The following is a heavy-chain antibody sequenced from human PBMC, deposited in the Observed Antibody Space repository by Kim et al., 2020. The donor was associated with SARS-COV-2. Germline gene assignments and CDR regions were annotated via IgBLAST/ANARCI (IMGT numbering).Heavy chain of an antibody. CDR2: IYPGDSDT. D-gene: IGHD6-13*01. CDR1: GYSFTSYW. Sequence: GESLKISCKGSGYSFTSYWIGWVRQMPGKGLEWMGIIYPGDSDTRYSPSFQGQVTISADKSISTAYLQWSSLKASDTAMYYCARVTAAQNYYYYGMDVWGQGTTVTVSS. V-gene: IGHV5-51*01. J-gene: IGHJ6*02. CDR3: ARVTAAQNYYYYGMDV.